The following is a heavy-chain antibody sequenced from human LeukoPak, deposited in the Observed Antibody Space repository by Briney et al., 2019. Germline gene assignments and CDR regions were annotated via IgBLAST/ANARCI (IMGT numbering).Heavy chain of an antibody. V-gene: IGHV3-23*01. D-gene: IGHD2-15*01. Sequence: PGGSLRLSCAASGFTFSSYVMSWVRQAPGKGLEWVSDISSSGDSTHYADSVKGRFTISRDNSKNTLFLQMNSLRAEDTAVYYCAKRAVGAAYHFDYWGQGTLVTVSS. CDR3: AKRAVGAAYHFDY. CDR1: GFTFSSYV. J-gene: IGHJ4*02. CDR2: ISSSGDST.